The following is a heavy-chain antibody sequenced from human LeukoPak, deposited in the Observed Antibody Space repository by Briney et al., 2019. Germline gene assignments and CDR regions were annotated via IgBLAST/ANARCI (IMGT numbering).Heavy chain of an antibody. J-gene: IGHJ4*02. Sequence: GASLRLSCAASGFTFSSYAMNWVRQAPGKGLEWVSGISASGGYTYYADSVKGRFTISGDNSKNTLYLQMNSLRVEDTAVYYCAKDRLPLSSAYYYVPFDYWGQGTLVTVSS. CDR1: GFTFSSYA. CDR3: AKDRLPLSSAYYYVPFDY. D-gene: IGHD3-22*01. V-gene: IGHV3-23*01. CDR2: ISASGGYT.